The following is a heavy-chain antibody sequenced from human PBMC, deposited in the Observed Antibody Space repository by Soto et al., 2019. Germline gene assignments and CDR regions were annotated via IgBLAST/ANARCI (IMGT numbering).Heavy chain of an antibody. V-gene: IGHV1-18*04. D-gene: IGHD3-3*01. CDR1: GYTFTSYG. CDR2: ISAYNGNT. CDR3: ARGGARTIFGVVIIPDNWFDP. J-gene: IGHJ5*02. Sequence: ASVKVSCKASGYTFTSYGISWVRQAPGQGLEWMGWISAYNGNTNYAQKLQGRVTMTTDTSTSTAYMELRSLRSDDTAVYYCARGGARTIFGVVIIPDNWFDPWGQGTLVTVSS.